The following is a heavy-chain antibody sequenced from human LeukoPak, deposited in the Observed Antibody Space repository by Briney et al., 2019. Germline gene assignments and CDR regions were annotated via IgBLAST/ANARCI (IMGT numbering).Heavy chain of an antibody. CDR3: ARGGRPSIAKVLLSAVGY. D-gene: IGHD5/OR15-5a*01. CDR2: INPNSGGT. Sequence: GRSLRLSCAASGFTFNSYGMHWVRQAPGQGLEWMGWINPNSGGTNYAQKFQGRVTMTRDTSISTAYMELSRLRSDDTAVYYCARGGRPSIAKVLLSAVGYWGQGTLVTVSS. CDR1: GFTFNSYG. J-gene: IGHJ4*02. V-gene: IGHV1-2*02.